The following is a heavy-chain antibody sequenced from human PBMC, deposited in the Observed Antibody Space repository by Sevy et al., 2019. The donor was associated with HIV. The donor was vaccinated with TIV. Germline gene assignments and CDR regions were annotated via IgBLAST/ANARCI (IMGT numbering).Heavy chain of an antibody. J-gene: IGHJ4*02. CDR2: IWYDATNK. Sequence: GESLKISCAASGFSFSGYGMHWVRQAPGKGLEWVAVIWYDATNKEYADSVKGRFTISRDNSKNTLYLQMNSLRAEDTAVYYCARESIAVAGIGYYFNYWGQGTLVTVSS. CDR3: ARESIAVAGIGYYFNY. CDR1: GFSFSGYG. D-gene: IGHD6-19*01. V-gene: IGHV3-33*01.